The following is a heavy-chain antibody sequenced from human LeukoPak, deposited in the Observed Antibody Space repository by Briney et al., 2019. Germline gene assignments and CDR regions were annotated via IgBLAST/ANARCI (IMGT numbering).Heavy chain of an antibody. D-gene: IGHD3-22*01. CDR2: IYYSGST. J-gene: IGHJ3*02. CDR1: GGSISSYY. CDR3: ARLWAPYSSGYFLAAFDI. V-gene: IGHV4-59*12. Sequence: SETLSLTCTVSGGSISSYYWSWIRQPPGKGLEWIGYIYYSGSTYYNPSLKSRVTISVDTSKNQFSLKLSSVTAADTAVYCCARLWAPYSSGYFLAAFDIWGQGTMVTVSS.